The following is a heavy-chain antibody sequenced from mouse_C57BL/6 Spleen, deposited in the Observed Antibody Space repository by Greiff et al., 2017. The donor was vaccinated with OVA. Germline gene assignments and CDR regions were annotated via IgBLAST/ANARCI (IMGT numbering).Heavy chain of an antibody. CDR1: GFTFSDYY. J-gene: IGHJ2*01. Sequence: DVKLVESEGGLVQPGSSMKLSCTASGFTFSDYYMAWVRQVPEKGLEWVANINYDGSSTYYLDSLKSRFIISRDNAKNILYLQMSSLKSEDTATYYCARLLPDYFDYWGQGTTLTVSS. D-gene: IGHD1-1*01. CDR2: INYDGSST. CDR3: ARLLPDYFDY. V-gene: IGHV5-16*01.